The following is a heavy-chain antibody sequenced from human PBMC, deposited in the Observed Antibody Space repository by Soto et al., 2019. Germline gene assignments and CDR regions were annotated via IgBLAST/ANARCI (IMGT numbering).Heavy chain of an antibody. J-gene: IGHJ6*02. CDR3: ARGHYRYAMDV. Sequence: SETLSLTCDVSGGSISTGVYSWNWIRQPPGKGLEWVGYINHSGSTYDNPSLKSRVTMSVNRSKNQFSLNLTSVTAADTAVYFCARGHYRYAMDVWGQGTTVPVSS. V-gene: IGHV4-30-2*01. CDR2: INHSGST. CDR1: GGSISTGVYS.